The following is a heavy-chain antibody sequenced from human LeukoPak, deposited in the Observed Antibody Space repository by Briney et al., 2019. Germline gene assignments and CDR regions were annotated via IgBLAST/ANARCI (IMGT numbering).Heavy chain of an antibody. J-gene: IGHJ4*02. Sequence: SETLSLTCTVSGGSISSSSYYWGWIRQPPGKGLEWIGSIFYSGSTYYNPSLKSRVTISVDTSKNQFSLKLSSVTAADTAVYYCARHSSSWYRWDFDYWGQGTLVTVSS. D-gene: IGHD6-13*01. CDR2: IFYSGST. CDR3: ARHSSSWYRWDFDY. V-gene: IGHV4-39*01. CDR1: GGSISSSSYY.